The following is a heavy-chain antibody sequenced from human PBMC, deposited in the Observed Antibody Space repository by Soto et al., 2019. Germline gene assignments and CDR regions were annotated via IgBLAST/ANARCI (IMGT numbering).Heavy chain of an antibody. D-gene: IGHD1-1*01. Sequence: GASVKVSPKAPGYTLSDHYIHWVRQAPGQGLEWTGGINPNSGGTKYAPKFQGGVTMTRDTSINTAYMELSRLRSGDTAVYYCAREPATAKPEGVDFWGQGTLVTVSS. CDR2: INPNSGGT. CDR1: GYTLSDHY. J-gene: IGHJ4*02. CDR3: AREPATAKPEGVDF. V-gene: IGHV1-2*02.